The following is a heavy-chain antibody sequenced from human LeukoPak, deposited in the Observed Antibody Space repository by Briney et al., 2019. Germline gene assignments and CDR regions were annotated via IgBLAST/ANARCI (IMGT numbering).Heavy chain of an antibody. V-gene: IGHV3-33*01. D-gene: IGHD6-19*01. Sequence: PGGSLRLSCAASGFTFSSYGMHWVRQAPGKGLEWVALIRYDGSNKYYADSVKGRFTISRDNSKNTLYLQMNSLSAEDTAVYYCASDDAIAVAGAPQYYFDYWGQGSLVTVSS. CDR1: GFTFSSYG. CDR3: ASDDAIAVAGAPQYYFDY. CDR2: IRYDGSNK. J-gene: IGHJ4*02.